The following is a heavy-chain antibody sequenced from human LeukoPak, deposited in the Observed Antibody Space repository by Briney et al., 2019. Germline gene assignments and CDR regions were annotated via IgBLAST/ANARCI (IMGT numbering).Heavy chain of an antibody. Sequence: GRSLRLSCAASGFTFSSYVMHWVRQAPGKGLEWVAVIWYDGSNKYYADSVKGRFTISRDNSKNTLYLQMNSLRAEDTAVYYCARDSPTYSGYDYGGDYFDYWGQGTLVSVYS. J-gene: IGHJ4*02. D-gene: IGHD5-12*01. V-gene: IGHV3-33*01. CDR1: GFTFSSYV. CDR3: ARDSPTYSGYDYGGDYFDY. CDR2: IWYDGSNK.